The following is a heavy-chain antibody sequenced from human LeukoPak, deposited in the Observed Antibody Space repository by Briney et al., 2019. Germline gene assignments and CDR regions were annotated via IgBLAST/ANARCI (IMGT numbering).Heavy chain of an antibody. J-gene: IGHJ4*02. Sequence: GGSLRLSCAASGFTVSTNYMSWVRQAPGKGLEWVSVIYANGDTYYADSVKGRFTISRDNSKNTLYLQMNSLRAEDTAVYYCAKARSVVVVAAVNDYWGQGTLVTVSS. D-gene: IGHD2-15*01. V-gene: IGHV3-53*01. CDR1: GFTVSTNY. CDR3: AKARSVVVVAAVNDY. CDR2: IYANGDT.